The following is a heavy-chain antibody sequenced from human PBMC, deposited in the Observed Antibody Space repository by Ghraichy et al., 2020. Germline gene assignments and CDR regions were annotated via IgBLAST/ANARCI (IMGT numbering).Heavy chain of an antibody. V-gene: IGHV3-30*02. CDR1: GFTFSSYG. CDR2: IRYDGNIK. J-gene: IGHJ6*03. D-gene: IGHD1-26*01. CDR3: AKSLLGYINA. Sequence: GALRLSCEASGFTFSSYGMYWVRQAPGKGLQWVTFIRYDGNIKYYEDSVKGRFTVSRDNSKNTIYLHMNSLRVEDSAIYFCAKSLLGYINAWGKGTTVTVS.